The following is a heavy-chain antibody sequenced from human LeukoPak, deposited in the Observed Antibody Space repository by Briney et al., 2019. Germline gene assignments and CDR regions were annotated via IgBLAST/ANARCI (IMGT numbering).Heavy chain of an antibody. CDR1: GFTFSSYW. V-gene: IGHV3-7*04. CDR2: IKQDGSET. D-gene: IGHD7-27*01. Sequence: TGGSLRLSCAASGFTFSSYWLSWARQAPGKGLEWVANIKQDGSETYYVDSVKGRFTISRDNAKSSLYLQMNSLRAEDTAVYYCARDSNWGSDYWGQGTLVTVSS. J-gene: IGHJ4*02. CDR3: ARDSNWGSDY.